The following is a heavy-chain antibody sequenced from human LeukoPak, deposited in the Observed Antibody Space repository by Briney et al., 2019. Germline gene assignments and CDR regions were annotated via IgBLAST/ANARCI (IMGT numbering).Heavy chain of an antibody. CDR2: IKQDGSEK. CDR3: ARDLEYDILTGYIINRDAFDI. J-gene: IGHJ3*02. V-gene: IGHV3-7*01. CDR1: GFTFDDYA. Sequence: SGGSLRLSCAASGFTFDDYAMHWVRQAPGRGLEWVANIKQDGSEKYYVDSVKGRFTISRDNAKNSLYLQMNSLRAEDTAVYYCARDLEYDILTGYIINRDAFDIWGQGTMVTVSS. D-gene: IGHD3-9*01.